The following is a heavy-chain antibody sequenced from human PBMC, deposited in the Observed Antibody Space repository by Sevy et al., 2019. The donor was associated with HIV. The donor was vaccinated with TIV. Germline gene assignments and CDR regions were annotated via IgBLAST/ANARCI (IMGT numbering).Heavy chain of an antibody. CDR2: ISYDGSNK. CDR3: AREGHYYDSSGYSNYFDY. J-gene: IGHJ4*02. D-gene: IGHD3-22*01. Sequence: GGSLRLSCAASGFTFSSYAMHWVRQAPGKGLEWVAVISYDGSNKYYADSVKGRFTISRDNSKNTLYLQMNSLRAEDTAVYYCAREGHYYDSSGYSNYFDYWDQGTLVTVSS. CDR1: GFTFSSYA. V-gene: IGHV3-30-3*01.